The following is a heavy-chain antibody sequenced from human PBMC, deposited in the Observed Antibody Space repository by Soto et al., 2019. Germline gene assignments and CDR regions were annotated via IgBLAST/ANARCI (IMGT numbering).Heavy chain of an antibody. V-gene: IGHV3-15*01. J-gene: IGHJ4*02. Sequence: EVQLVESGGGLVKPGGSLRLSCAVTGFTFSNAWMSWVRQAPGKGLEWVGRVKSRTDGGTTDYAAPVKGRFTISRDDSTNTLYLEMNSLTTEDTAVYYCTIVADTSSWPFDRWGQGTLVTVSS. CDR2: VKSRTDGGTT. D-gene: IGHD2-2*01. CDR1: GFTFSNAW. CDR3: TIVADTSSWPFDR.